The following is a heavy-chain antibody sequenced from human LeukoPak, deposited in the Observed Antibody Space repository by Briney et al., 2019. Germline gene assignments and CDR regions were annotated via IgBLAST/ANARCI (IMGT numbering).Heavy chain of an antibody. CDR3: ARQEVATGAFDP. CDR1: GGSISSSSYY. V-gene: IGHV4-39*01. D-gene: IGHD5-12*01. Sequence: SETLSLTCTVSGGSISSSSYYWGWIRQPPGKGLEWIGSIYYSGSTYYNPSLKSRVTISVDTSKNQFSLKLSSVTAADTAVYYCARQEVATGAFDPWGQGTLVTVSS. CDR2: IYYSGST. J-gene: IGHJ5*02.